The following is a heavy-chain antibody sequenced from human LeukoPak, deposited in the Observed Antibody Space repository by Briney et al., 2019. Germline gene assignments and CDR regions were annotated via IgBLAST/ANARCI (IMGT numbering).Heavy chain of an antibody. J-gene: IGHJ5*02. D-gene: IGHD3-10*01. V-gene: IGHV4-59*01. CDR2: IYYSGST. CDR1: GGSISSYY. CDR3: ARLWFGEFAWWFDP. Sequence: NPSETLSLTCTVSGGSISSYYWGWIRQPPGKGLERIGYIYYSGSTNYNPSLKSRVTISVDTSKNQFSLKLSSVTAADTAVYYCARLWFGEFAWWFDPWGQGTLVNVSS.